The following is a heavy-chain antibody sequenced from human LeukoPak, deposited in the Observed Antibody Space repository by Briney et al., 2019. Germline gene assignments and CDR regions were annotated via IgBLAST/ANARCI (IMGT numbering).Heavy chain of an antibody. V-gene: IGHV4-39*07. Sequence: SETLSLTCTVSGGSIISDTYYWAWIRQPPGKGLEWIGSAHYTGETYYNPSLKSRVTISVDTAKSQFSLKLSSVTAADTAVYYCARVASTIFGPWGQGTLVTVSS. CDR1: GGSIISDTYY. D-gene: IGHD3-3*01. CDR3: ARVASTIFGP. CDR2: AHYTGET. J-gene: IGHJ5*02.